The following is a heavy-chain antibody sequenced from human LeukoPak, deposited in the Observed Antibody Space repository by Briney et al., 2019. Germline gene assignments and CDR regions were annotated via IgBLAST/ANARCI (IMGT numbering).Heavy chain of an antibody. V-gene: IGHV4-59*01. J-gene: IGHJ4*02. CDR3: AREGCISFDY. Sequence: PSETLSLTCTVSGGSISSYYWSWIRQPPGKGLEWIGYIYYSGSTNYNPSLKSRVTISVDTSKNQFSLKLSSVTAADTAVYYCAREGCISFDYWGQGTLVTVSS. CDR2: IYYSGST. D-gene: IGHD3-3*02. CDR1: GGSISSYY.